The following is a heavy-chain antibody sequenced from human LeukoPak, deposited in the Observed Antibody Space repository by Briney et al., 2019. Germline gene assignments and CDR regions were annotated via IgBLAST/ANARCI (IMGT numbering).Heavy chain of an antibody. CDR3: ARDGANYGLDRFDY. J-gene: IGHJ4*02. D-gene: IGHD3-16*01. CDR2: IYCTGST. CDR1: GGSMSGSHYY. Sequence: PSETLSLTCTVSGGSMSGSHYYWGWTRQPPVKGLEWIGSIYCTGSTFYYASLKNRVSISMDTSKKQFSLTLTFVTDAATAVYYCARDGANYGLDRFDYWGQGTLVTVSS. V-gene: IGHV4-39*07.